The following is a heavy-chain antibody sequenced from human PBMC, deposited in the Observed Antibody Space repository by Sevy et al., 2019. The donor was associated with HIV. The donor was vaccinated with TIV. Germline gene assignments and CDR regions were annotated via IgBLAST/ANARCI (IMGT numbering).Heavy chain of an antibody. V-gene: IGHV1-24*01. CDR1: GYTLTKLS. CDR3: ATGEVLWFGDSGAFDI. D-gene: IGHD3-10*01. Sequence: ASVKVSCKVSGYTLTKLSMHWVRQAPGKGLEWMGGFDPEDGETIYAQMFQGRVTMTEDTSTDTSYMDLSSLRSEDTAVYYCATGEVLWFGDSGAFDIWGQGSMVTVSS. J-gene: IGHJ3*02. CDR2: FDPEDGET.